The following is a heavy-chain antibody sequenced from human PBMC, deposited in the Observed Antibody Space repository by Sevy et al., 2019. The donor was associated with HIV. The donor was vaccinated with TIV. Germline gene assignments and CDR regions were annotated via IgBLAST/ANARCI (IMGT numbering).Heavy chain of an antibody. D-gene: IGHD3-22*01. CDR1: GFTFTSYA. J-gene: IGHJ3*02. Sequence: GGSLRLSCTTSGFTFTSYAMNWVRQAPGKGLEWVSTIFRNFRGVDVTYDAESVKGRFTISRDSSRNTLYLQMNSLRAEDTAVYYWAGARYDSSGSFDALDIWGQGTMVTVSS. CDR2: IFRNFRGVDVT. CDR3: AGARYDSSGSFDALDI. V-gene: IGHV3-23*01.